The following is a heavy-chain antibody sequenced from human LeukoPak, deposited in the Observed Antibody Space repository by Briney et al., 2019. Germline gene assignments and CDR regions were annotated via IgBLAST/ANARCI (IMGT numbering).Heavy chain of an antibody. CDR3: ARAPNGYSGYDEVPHFDY. J-gene: IGHJ4*02. CDR2: ISYDGSNK. Sequence: PGRSLRLSCAASGFTFSSYAMHWVRQAPGKGLEWVAVISYDGSNKYYADSVKGRFTISRDNSKNTLYLQMNSLRAEDTAVYYCARAPNGYSGYDEVPHFDYWGQGTLVTVSS. V-gene: IGHV3-30*04. CDR1: GFTFSSYA. D-gene: IGHD5-12*01.